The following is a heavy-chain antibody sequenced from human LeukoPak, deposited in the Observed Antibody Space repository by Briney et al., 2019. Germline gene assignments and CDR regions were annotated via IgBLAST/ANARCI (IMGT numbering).Heavy chain of an antibody. CDR2: ISSSSSYI. CDR1: GFTFSSYS. D-gene: IGHD2-15*01. V-gene: IGHV3-21*04. Sequence: PGGSLRLSCAASGFTFSSYSMNWVRQAPGKGLEWVSSISSSSSYIYYADPVKGRFTISRDNAKNSLYLQMNSLRAEDTAVYYCARDPPVMGVVVAATGYWGQGTLVTVSS. J-gene: IGHJ4*02. CDR3: ARDPPVMGVVVAATGY.